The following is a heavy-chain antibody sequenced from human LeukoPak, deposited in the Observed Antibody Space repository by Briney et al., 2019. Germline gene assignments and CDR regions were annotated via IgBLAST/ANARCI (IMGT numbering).Heavy chain of an antibody. CDR2: IYYSGRT. J-gene: IGHJ6*03. CDR1: GGSISSYY. D-gene: IGHD5-18*01. CDR3: ARATEGGYTYDYFSYYYMDV. V-gene: IGHV4-59*01. Sequence: SETLSLTCTVSGGSISSYYWSWIRQPPGKGLEWIGYIYYSGRTNYNPSLKSRVTISVDMSNNQFSLKLSSVTAADTAVYYCARATEGGYTYDYFSYYYMDVWGKGTTVTISS.